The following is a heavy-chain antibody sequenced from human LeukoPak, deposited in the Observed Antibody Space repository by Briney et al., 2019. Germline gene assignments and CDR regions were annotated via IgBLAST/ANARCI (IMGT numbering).Heavy chain of an antibody. CDR3: ARFTWGHYAFDI. CDR1: GGSISSYY. D-gene: IGHD3-16*01. V-gene: IGHV4-59*01. J-gene: IGHJ3*02. CDR2: IYYSGST. Sequence: SETLSLTCTVSGGSISSYYWSWIRQPPGQGLEWIGYIYYSGSTNYNPSLKSRVTISVYMSKNQFSLKLSSVTAADTAVYYYARFTWGHYAFDIWGQGTMVTVSS.